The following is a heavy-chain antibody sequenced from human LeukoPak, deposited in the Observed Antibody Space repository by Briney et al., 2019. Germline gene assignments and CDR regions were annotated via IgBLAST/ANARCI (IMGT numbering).Heavy chain of an antibody. J-gene: IGHJ5*02. V-gene: IGHV3-7*01. D-gene: IGHD5-12*01. CDR2: IKQDGKQK. CDR1: GFTVSSYW. CDR3: AGERGDSGYDYPTNNWFDP. Sequence: GRSLTLSRAASGFTVSSYWMGCVRHHPGKGLEWVAYIKQDGKQKYYVDSVKGLFTISRENAKNSLYLQMNSLRAEDTAVYYCAGERGDSGYDYPTNNWFDPWGEGTLVTVSS.